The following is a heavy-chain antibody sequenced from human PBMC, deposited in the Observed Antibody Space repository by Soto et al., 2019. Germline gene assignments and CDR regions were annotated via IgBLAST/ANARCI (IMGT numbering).Heavy chain of an antibody. Sequence: SDSLSLTCTVSWGSISVSSYDWGCIRQPPGKGREWIGSIYYSGSTYDNPSLKSRVAISVDTSKNQFSLKLSSVTAADTAVYYCARSTIIAAAGRGRYWWFNPWGQGTLVTVSS. V-gene: IGHV4-39*01. J-gene: IGHJ5*02. CDR1: WGSISVSSYD. CDR2: IYYSGST. D-gene: IGHD6-13*01. CDR3: ARSTIIAAAGRGRYWWFNP.